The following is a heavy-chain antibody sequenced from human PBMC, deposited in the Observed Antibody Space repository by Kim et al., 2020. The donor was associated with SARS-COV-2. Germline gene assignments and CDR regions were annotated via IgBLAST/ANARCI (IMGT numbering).Heavy chain of an antibody. D-gene: IGHD3-10*01. V-gene: IGHV6-1*01. Sequence: SQTLSLTCAISGDSVSSNSAAWNWIRQSPSRGLEWLGRTYYRSKWYNDYAVSVKSRITINPDTSKNQFSLQLNSVTPEDTAVYYCARAWAVTMVRGVISYNWFDPWGQGTLVTVSS. J-gene: IGHJ5*02. CDR3: ARAWAVTMVRGVISYNWFDP. CDR1: GDSVSSNSAA. CDR2: TYYRSKWYN.